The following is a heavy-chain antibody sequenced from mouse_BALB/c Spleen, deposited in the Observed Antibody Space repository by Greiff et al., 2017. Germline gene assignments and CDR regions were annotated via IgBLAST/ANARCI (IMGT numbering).Heavy chain of an antibody. CDR2: INPSSGYT. V-gene: IGHV1-4*01. CDR1: GYTFTSYT. Sequence: QVQLKQSGAELARPGASVKMSCKASGYTFTSYTMHWVKQRPGQGLEWIGYINPSSGYTNYNQKFKDKATLTADNSSSTAYMQLSSLTSEDSAVYYCAGSRSYYFDYWGQGTTLTVSS. J-gene: IGHJ2*01. CDR3: AGSRSYYFDY.